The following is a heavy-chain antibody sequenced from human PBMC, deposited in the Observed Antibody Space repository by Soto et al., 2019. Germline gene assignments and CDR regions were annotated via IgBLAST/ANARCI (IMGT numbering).Heavy chain of an antibody. CDR3: AREQTLCSSTSCYMPFDY. CDR1: GDSVSSNSAA. J-gene: IGHJ4*02. D-gene: IGHD2-2*01. V-gene: IGHV6-1*01. CDR2: TYYRSKWYN. Sequence: KQSQTLSLTCAISGDSVSSNSAAWNWIRQSPSRGLEWLGRTYYRSKWYNDYAVSVKSRITINPDTSKNQFSLQLNSVTPEDTAVYYCAREQTLCSSTSCYMPFDYWGQGTLVTVSS.